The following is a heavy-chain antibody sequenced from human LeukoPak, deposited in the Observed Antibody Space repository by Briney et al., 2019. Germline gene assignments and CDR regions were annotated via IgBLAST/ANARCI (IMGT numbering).Heavy chain of an antibody. J-gene: IGHJ4*02. CDR2: IWYDGSNK. D-gene: IGHD6-13*01. V-gene: IGHV3-33*01. CDR3: ARDNGIAAAGTLDY. CDR1: GFTFSSYG. Sequence: GRSLRLSCAASGFTFSSYGMHRVRQAPGKGLEWVAVIWYDGSNKYYADSVKGRFTISRDNSKNTLYLQMNSLRAEDTAVYYCARDNGIAAAGTLDYWGQGTLVTVSS.